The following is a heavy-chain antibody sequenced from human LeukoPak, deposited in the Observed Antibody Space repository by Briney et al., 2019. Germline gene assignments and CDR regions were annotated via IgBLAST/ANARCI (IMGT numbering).Heavy chain of an antibody. D-gene: IGHD3-9*01. J-gene: IGHJ4*01. CDR3: AKWGDYDVLTGYYVPDY. CDR1: EFTVSNYA. Sequence: PGASLRLSCAASEFTVSNYAMSWVRQAPGKGLEWVSAILGSGGSTYYADSVKGRFTVSRDNSRSTLYLQMKSLRAEDTALYYCAKWGDYDVLTGYYVPDYWGHGTRVTVSS. V-gene: IGHV3-23*01. CDR2: ILGSGGST.